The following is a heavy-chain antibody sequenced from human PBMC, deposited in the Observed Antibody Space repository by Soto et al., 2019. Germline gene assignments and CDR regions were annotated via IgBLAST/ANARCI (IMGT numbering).Heavy chain of an antibody. V-gene: IGHV4-30-2*06. J-gene: IGHJ4*02. CDR1: GASISYGGFS. CDR3: VRGGGYDPFDY. Sequence: SETLSLNCTVSGASISYGGFSWSWIRQSPGKGLEWIGYISHLENTYFHPSFKSRLTMSIDRSRNQFSLNPSSVTAADRAVYYCVRGGGYDPFDYWGQGVLVTVSS. CDR2: ISHLENT. D-gene: IGHD5-12*01.